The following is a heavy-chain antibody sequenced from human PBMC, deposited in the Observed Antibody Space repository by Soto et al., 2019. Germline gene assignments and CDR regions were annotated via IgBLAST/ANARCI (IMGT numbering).Heavy chain of an antibody. J-gene: IGHJ6*02. D-gene: IGHD3-16*02. CDR2: INAGNGNT. CDR3: ARDLSYDYVWGSYRSYYYYYGMDV. CDR1: GYTLTELS. V-gene: IGHV1-3*01. Sequence: ASVKVSCKVSGYTLTELSMHWVRQAPGQRLEWMGWINAGNGNTKYSQKFQGRVTITRDTSASTAYMELSSLRSEDTAVYYCARDLSYDYVWGSYRSYYYYYGMDVWGQGTTVTVSS.